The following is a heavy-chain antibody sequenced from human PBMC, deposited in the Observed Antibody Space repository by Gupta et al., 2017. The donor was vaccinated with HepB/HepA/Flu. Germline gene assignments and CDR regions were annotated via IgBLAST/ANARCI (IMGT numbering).Heavy chain of an antibody. CDR3: ARGGYCSGGSCQVLGGWFDP. D-gene: IGHD2-15*01. Sequence: SGGSTSYAQKFQGRVTMTRDTSTSTVYMELSSLRSEDTAVYYCARGGYCSGGSCQVLGGWFDPWGQGTLVTVSS. V-gene: IGHV1-46*01. J-gene: IGHJ5*02. CDR2: SGGST.